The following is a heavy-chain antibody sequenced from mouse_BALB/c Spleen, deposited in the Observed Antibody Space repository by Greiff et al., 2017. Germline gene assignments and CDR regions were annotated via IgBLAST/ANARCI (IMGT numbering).Heavy chain of an antibody. V-gene: IGHV1-87*01. D-gene: IGHD2-10*02. CDR3: ARWEYGNFPFAY. CDR2: IYPGDGDT. J-gene: IGHJ3*01. Sequence: VQLQQSGAELARPGASVKLSCKASGYTFTSYWMQWVKQRPGQGLEWIGAIYPGDGDTRYTQKFKGKATLTADKSSSTAYMQLSSLASEDSAVYYCARWEYGNFPFAYWGQGTLVTVSA. CDR1: GYTFTSYW.